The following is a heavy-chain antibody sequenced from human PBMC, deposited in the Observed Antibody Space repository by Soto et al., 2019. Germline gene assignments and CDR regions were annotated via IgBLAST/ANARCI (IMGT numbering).Heavy chain of an antibody. CDR2: IYPGDSDT. CDR3: ARGIRYGIRCSGWCRPFDY. D-gene: IGHD6-19*01. CDR1: GYSFTSYW. V-gene: IGHV5-51*01. Sequence: HGESLKISCKGSGYSFTSYWIGWVRQMPGKGLEWMGIIYPGDSDTRYSPSFQGQVTISADKSISTAYLQWSSLKASDTAMYYCARGIRYGIRCSGWCRPFDYWGQGTLVTVSS. J-gene: IGHJ4*02.